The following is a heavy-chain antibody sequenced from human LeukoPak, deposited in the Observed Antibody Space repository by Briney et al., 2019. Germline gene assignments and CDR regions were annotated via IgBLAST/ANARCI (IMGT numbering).Heavy chain of an antibody. V-gene: IGHV4-34*01. CDR3: ARQSARADY. J-gene: IGHJ4*02. CDR2: INHSGST. Sequence: PSETLSLTCAVYGGSFSDYYWSWIRQPPGKGLEWIGEINHSGSTNYNPSLKSRVTISVDTSKNQFSLKLSSVTAADTAVYYCARQSARADYWGQGTLVTVSS. CDR1: GGSFSDYY.